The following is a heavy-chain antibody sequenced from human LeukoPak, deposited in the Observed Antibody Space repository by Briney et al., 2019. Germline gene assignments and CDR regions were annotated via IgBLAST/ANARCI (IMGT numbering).Heavy chain of an antibody. J-gene: IGHJ4*02. D-gene: IGHD3-3*01. V-gene: IGHV3-30*03. CDR1: EFTFSRHG. CDR2: ISNDGSRK. Sequence: PGRSLRLSCAPSEFTFSRHGMHWVRQAPGKGLEWVAIISNDGSRKYYAHSVEGRFTISRDNSKNTLYLQMDGLRAEDTAVYYCARDRAWNYFDYWGQGTLVTVSS. CDR3: ARDRAWNYFDY.